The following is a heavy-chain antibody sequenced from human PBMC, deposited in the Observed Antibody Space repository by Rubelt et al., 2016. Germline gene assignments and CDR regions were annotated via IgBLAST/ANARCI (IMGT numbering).Heavy chain of an antibody. D-gene: IGHD3-3*01. CDR1: GYTFTRYY. Sequence: QVQLVQSGAEVKKPGASVKVSCKASGYTFTRYYMHWVRQTPGQGLELMGIINPSGGSTSYATKFRGRVNMTRDTSTSTVYMELSSLRSEDTAVYYCARSPRYDFEDNWFDPWGQGTLVTVSS. V-gene: IGHV1-46*01. J-gene: IGHJ5*02. CDR2: INPSGGST. CDR3: ARSPRYDFEDNWFDP.